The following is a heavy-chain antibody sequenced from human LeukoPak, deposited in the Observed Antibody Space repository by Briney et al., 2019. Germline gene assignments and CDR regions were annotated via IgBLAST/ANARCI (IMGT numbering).Heavy chain of an antibody. Sequence: SETLSLTCTVSGGSISSYYWGWIRQPPGKGLEWIGSIYYSGSTYYNPSLKSRVTISVDTSKNQFSLKLSSVTAADTAVYYCASAITMIVVANFDYWGQGTLVTVSS. CDR1: GGSISSYY. CDR2: IYYSGST. J-gene: IGHJ4*02. V-gene: IGHV4-39*07. D-gene: IGHD3-22*01. CDR3: ASAITMIVVANFDY.